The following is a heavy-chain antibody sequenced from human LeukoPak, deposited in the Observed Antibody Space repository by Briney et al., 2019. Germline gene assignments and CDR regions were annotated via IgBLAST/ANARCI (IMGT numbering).Heavy chain of an antibody. CDR1: GYTFTGYY. D-gene: IGHD2-2*01. J-gene: IGHJ1*01. CDR3: ARTLDIVVGEYFQH. Sequence: GASVKVSCKASGYTFTGYYMHWVRQAPGQGLEWMGWINPNSGGTNYAQKFQGRVTMTRDTSISTAYMELSRLRSDDTAVYYCARTLDIVVGEYFQHWGQGTLVTVSS. CDR2: INPNSGGT. V-gene: IGHV1-2*02.